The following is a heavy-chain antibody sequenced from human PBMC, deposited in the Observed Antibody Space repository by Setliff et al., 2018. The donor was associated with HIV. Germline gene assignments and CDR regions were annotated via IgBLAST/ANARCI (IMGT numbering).Heavy chain of an antibody. CDR2: IIPIFGTP. Sequence: SVKVSCKASGDTFNSHAISWVRQAPGQGLEWMGGIIPIFGTPNYAQKFKGRLTITAGESTSTVYMELSSLRSEDTAVYYCARDSRDIVVVIAPEPEPYYYYGMDVWGEGTTVTVSS. CDR1: GDTFNSHA. V-gene: IGHV1-69*13. D-gene: IGHD2-15*01. CDR3: ARDSRDIVVVIAPEPEPYYYYGMDV. J-gene: IGHJ6*04.